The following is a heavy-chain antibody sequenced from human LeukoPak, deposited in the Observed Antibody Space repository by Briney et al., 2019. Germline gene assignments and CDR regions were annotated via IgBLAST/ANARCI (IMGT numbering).Heavy chain of an antibody. CDR2: IKSKSDGGTI. J-gene: IGHJ4*02. V-gene: IGHV3-15*01. Sequence: PGGSLRLSCAASGISVSSNYMSWVRQAPGKGLEWLGRIKSKSDGGTIDYAAPVKGRFTISRDDSNNTVFLQMDTLQIEDTAVYYCTTENWGRGDYWGQGTLITVSS. D-gene: IGHD3-16*01. CDR1: GISVSSNY. CDR3: TTENWGRGDY.